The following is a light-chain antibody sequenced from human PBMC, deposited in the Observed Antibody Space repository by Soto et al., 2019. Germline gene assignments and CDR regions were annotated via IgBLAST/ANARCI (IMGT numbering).Light chain of an antibody. CDR3: QQYDSYPYT. V-gene: IGKV1-5*03. Sequence: DIQMTQSPSTLSASEGDRVTITCRASQSIGSWLAWYQQKTGKAPKLLIYKASILQSGVPARFSGSGSGTEFTLTISSLQPDDFATYYCQQYDSYPYTFGQGTKVDIK. CDR1: QSIGSW. CDR2: KAS. J-gene: IGKJ2*01.